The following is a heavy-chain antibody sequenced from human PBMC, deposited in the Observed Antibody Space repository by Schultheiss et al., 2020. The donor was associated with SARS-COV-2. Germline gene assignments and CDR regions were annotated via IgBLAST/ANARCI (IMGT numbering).Heavy chain of an antibody. CDR3: ARYPDYYYDSSGTGIDY. Sequence: SETLSLTCAVYGGSFSGYYWSWIRQPPGKGLEWIGYIYYSGSTNYNPSLKSRVTISVDTSKNQFSLKLSSVTAADTAVYYCARYPDYYYDSSGTGIDYWGQGTLVTVSS. CDR2: IYYSGST. CDR1: GGSFSGYY. J-gene: IGHJ4*02. V-gene: IGHV4-34*01. D-gene: IGHD3-22*01.